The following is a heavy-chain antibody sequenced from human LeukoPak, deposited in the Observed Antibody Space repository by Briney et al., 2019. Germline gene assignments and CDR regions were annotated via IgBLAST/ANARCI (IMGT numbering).Heavy chain of an antibody. D-gene: IGHD6-13*01. J-gene: IGHJ4*02. CDR1: GFTFSDHY. CDR3: ARDNIAATGKGIDY. CDR2: SRNKAHSYTT. V-gene: IGHV3-72*01. Sequence: GGSLRLSCAASGFTFSDHYMDWVRQAPGKGMEWVGRSRNKAHSYTTEYAASVQGRFTISRDDSKNSLYLQMNSLRAEDTAVYYCARDNIAATGKGIDYWGQGTLVTVSS.